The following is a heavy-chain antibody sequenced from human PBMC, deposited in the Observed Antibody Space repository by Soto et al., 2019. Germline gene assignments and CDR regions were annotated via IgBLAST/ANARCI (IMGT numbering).Heavy chain of an antibody. V-gene: IGHV1-58*01. Sequence: SVKVSCKASGFTFTSSAVQWVRQARGQRLEWIGWIVVGSGNTNYAQKFQERVTITRDMYTSTAYVELSSLRSEDTAVYCCAALDSSGYYYEAFDIWGQGTMVTVSS. CDR3: AALDSSGYYYEAFDI. D-gene: IGHD3-22*01. J-gene: IGHJ3*02. CDR1: GFTFTSSA. CDR2: IVVGSGNT.